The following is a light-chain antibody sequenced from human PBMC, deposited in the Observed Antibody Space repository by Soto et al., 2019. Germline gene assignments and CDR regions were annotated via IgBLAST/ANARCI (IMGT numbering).Light chain of an antibody. Sequence: EIVMTQSPATLSVSPGETATLSCRASQSVTYNLAWYQQKPGQGPRLLIYGAFTRATGIPARFSGSGSGTEVTLTISSLQSEDFAVYYCHRYKNWPPLTFGGGTKVEIK. CDR2: GAF. V-gene: IGKV3-15*01. CDR1: QSVTYN. CDR3: HRYKNWPPLT. J-gene: IGKJ4*01.